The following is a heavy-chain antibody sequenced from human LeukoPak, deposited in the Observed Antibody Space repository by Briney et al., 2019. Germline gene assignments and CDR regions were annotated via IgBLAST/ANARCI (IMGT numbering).Heavy chain of an antibody. J-gene: IGHJ4*02. D-gene: IGHD2-8*02. CDR1: GFTFSTYG. Sequence: AGSLRLSCSASGFTFSTYGIHWVRQAPGKGLQYVSSIGTSGISTYYADSVTGRFTISRDNSKNSLYLQMSNLRPEDTAVYYCVRGQEVVYTPTFDYWGQGVLVTVSS. V-gene: IGHV3-64D*09. CDR3: VRGQEVVYTPTFDY. CDR2: IGTSGIST.